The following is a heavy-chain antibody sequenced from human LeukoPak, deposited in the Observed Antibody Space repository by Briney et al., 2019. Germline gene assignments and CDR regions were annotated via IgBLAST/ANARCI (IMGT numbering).Heavy chain of an antibody. CDR2: IYPGDSET. J-gene: IGHJ3*02. D-gene: IGHD6-13*01. Sequence: GESLKISCKGSGYSFTSYWIGWVRQMPGKGLEWMGIIYPGDSETRYSPSFQGQVTFSADRSISTAYLQWRSLKASDTAMYYCAEQQGLYDAFDIWGQGTMVTVSS. V-gene: IGHV5-51*01. CDR1: GYSFTSYW. CDR3: AEQQGLYDAFDI.